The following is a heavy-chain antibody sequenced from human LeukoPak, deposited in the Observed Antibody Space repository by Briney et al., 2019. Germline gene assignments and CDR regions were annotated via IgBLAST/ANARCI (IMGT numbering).Heavy chain of an antibody. D-gene: IGHD5-18*01. CDR2: INPDGNKK. Sequence: GGSLRLSCAVSGLTFSSSWMDWVRQAPGKGLEWVASINPDGNKKYSADSVKGRFTISRDNAENSLYLQMNSLRVEDTAFYYCARDLAYSRLDYWGQGMLITVSS. V-gene: IGHV3-7*01. CDR1: GLTFSSSW. CDR3: ARDLAYSRLDY. J-gene: IGHJ4*02.